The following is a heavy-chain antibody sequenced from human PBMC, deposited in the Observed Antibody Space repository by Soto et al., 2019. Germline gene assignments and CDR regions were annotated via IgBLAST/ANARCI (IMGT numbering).Heavy chain of an antibody. D-gene: IGHD3-10*01. CDR2: INPSGGST. Sequence: ASVKVSCKASGYTFTSYYMHWVRQAPGQGLEWKGKINPSGGSTSYAQKYQGRVTMTRDTSTSTVYMELSSLRSEDTAVFYCARQPVNGGVEDFDYWGQGTLVTVSS. CDR3: ARQPVNGGVEDFDY. V-gene: IGHV1-46*01. CDR1: GYTFTSYY. J-gene: IGHJ4*02.